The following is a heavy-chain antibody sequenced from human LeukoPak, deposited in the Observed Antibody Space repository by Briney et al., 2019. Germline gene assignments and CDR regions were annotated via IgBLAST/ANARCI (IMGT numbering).Heavy chain of an antibody. J-gene: IGHJ4*02. V-gene: IGHV3-53*01. CDR3: ARGISGWIFDY. CDR2: IYSGDST. D-gene: IGHD6-19*01. CDR1: GFNVSSNY. Sequence: GGSLRLSCAASGFNVSSNYMSWVRQAPGKGLEWHSVIYSGDSTYYADYVKGRFTISRDNSKNMLYLQMNSLRAEDTAVYYCARGISGWIFDYWGKGTLVTVSS.